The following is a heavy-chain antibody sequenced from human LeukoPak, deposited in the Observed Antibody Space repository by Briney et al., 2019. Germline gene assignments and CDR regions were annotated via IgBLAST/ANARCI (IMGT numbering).Heavy chain of an antibody. Sequence: GASVKVSCKASGGTFSSYAISWVRQAPGQGLEWMGGIIPIFGTANYAQKFQGRVTITTDEPTSTAYMELSRLRSDDTAVYYCARALRCSSTSCYWFDPWGQGTLVTVSS. CDR3: ARALRCSSTSCYWFDP. D-gene: IGHD2-2*01. J-gene: IGHJ5*02. CDR1: GGTFSSYA. CDR2: IIPIFGTA. V-gene: IGHV1-69*05.